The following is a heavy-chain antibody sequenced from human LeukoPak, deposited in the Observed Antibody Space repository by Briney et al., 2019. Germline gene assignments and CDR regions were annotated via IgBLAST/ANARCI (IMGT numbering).Heavy chain of an antibody. Sequence: GRSLTLSCAASGFTFRNYAMHWVRLAPGKGLEWVAVISFQGRNKYYADSVKGRFTISKDNSKNTLYLQMNSLRPEDTAVYYCAKDYFGSGSYYRADYWGQGTLVTVSS. D-gene: IGHD3-10*01. CDR2: ISFQGRNK. CDR3: AKDYFGSGSYYRADY. J-gene: IGHJ4*02. V-gene: IGHV3-30*18. CDR1: GFTFRNYA.